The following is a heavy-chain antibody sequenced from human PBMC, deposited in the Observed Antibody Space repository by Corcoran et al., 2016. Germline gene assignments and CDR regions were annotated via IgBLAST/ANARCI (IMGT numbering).Heavy chain of an antibody. CDR1: GYTFSSHA. Sequence: QVQLVQSGAEVKKPGASVKVSCKASGYTFSSHAMHWVRQAPGQRLEWMGWINGGNGNTKYSQKFQGRVTITRDTSASTAYMELSSLGSEDTAVYYCARRIDRLDYWGQGTLVTVSS. CDR3: ARRIDRLDY. J-gene: IGHJ4*02. V-gene: IGHV1-3*01. CDR2: INGGNGNT.